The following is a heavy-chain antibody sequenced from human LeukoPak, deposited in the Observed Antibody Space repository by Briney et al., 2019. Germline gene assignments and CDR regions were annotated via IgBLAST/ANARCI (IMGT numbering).Heavy chain of an antibody. V-gene: IGHV1-46*01. J-gene: IGHJ5*02. D-gene: IGHD3-3*01. CDR3: AREAVTIFGLVRTQTPKGPHRFDP. Sequence: ASVKASCKASGYTFTSYDINWVRQAPGQGLEWMGLINPSGGTTNCAQKFQGRVTMTRDMSTTTVYMHLSSLRSEDTAVYYCAREAVTIFGLVRTQTPKGPHRFDPWGQGTLVTVSS. CDR2: INPSGGTT. CDR1: GYTFTSYD.